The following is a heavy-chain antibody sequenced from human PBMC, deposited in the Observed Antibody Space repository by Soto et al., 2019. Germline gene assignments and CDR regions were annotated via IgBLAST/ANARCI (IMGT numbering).Heavy chain of an antibody. D-gene: IGHD6-6*01. CDR3: ARIQLGSDAFDI. Sequence: EVQLVESGGGLVKPGGSLRLSCAASGFTFSSYSMNWVRQAPGKGLEWVSSISSSSSYIYYADSVKGRFTISRDNAKNSLYLQMNSLRAEDTAVYYCARIQLGSDAFDIWGQGTMVNVSS. J-gene: IGHJ3*02. CDR2: ISSSSSYI. V-gene: IGHV3-21*01. CDR1: GFTFSSYS.